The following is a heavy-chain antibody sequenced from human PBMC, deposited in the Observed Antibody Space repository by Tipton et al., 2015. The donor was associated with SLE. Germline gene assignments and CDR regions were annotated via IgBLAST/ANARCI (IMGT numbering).Heavy chain of an antibody. J-gene: IGHJ4*02. CDR3: AREAQAVAPDY. CDR2: INHSGST. D-gene: IGHD6-19*01. CDR1: GYSISSGYY. V-gene: IGHV4-38-2*02. Sequence: TLSLTCTVSGYSISSGYYWGWIRQPPGKGLEWIGEINHSGSTNYNPSLKSRVTISVDTSKNQFSLKLSSVTAGDTAVYYCAREAQAVAPDYWGQGTLVTVSS.